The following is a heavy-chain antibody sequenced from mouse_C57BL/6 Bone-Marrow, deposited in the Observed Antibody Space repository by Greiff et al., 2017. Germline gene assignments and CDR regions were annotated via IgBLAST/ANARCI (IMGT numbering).Heavy chain of an antibody. CDR2: IYPRSGNT. CDR3: ARPYYYGSSYFAY. Sequence: QVQLKESGAELARPGASVKLSCKASGYTFTSYGISWVKQRTGQGLEWIGEIYPRSGNTYYNEKFKGKATLTADKSSSTAYLELRRLTSEDSAVYFCARPYYYGSSYFAYWGQGTLVTVSA. V-gene: IGHV1-81*01. D-gene: IGHD1-1*01. J-gene: IGHJ3*01. CDR1: GYTFTSYG.